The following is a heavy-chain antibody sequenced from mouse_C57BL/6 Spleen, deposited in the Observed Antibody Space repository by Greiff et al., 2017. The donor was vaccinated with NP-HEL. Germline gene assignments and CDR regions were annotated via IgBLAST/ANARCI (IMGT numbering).Heavy chain of an antibody. CDR2: INPSSGYT. D-gene: IGHD4-1*01. CDR3: ARKGTGAFDY. V-gene: IGHV1-7*01. CDR1: GYTFTSYW. Sequence: VQLQQSGAELAKPGASVKLSCKASGYTFTSYWMHWVKQRPGQGLEWIGYINPSSGYTKSNQKFKDKATLTAYKSYSTAYMQLSSLTYEDSAVYYCARKGTGAFDYWGQGTTLTVSS. J-gene: IGHJ2*01.